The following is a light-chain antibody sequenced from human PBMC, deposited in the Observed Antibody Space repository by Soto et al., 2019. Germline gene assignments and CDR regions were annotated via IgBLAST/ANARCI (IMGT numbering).Light chain of an antibody. CDR3: QQYHIYSWT. CDR2: RAS. J-gene: IGKJ1*01. V-gene: IGKV1-5*03. CDR1: QDIGTW. Sequence: DIQMTQSPSTLSASVGDRVTITCRASQDIGTWLAWYQQKPEKAPKVLIYRASHLESGVPSRFSASGSGPEFSLTINSLQADDFATYYCQQYHIYSWTFGQGTKVEIK.